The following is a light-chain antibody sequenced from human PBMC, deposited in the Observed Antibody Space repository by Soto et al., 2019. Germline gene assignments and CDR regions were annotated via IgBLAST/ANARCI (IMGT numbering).Light chain of an antibody. J-gene: IGLJ2*01. CDR1: SGHSTYA. CDR2: LNSDGSH. CDR3: QTWGAGIQV. V-gene: IGLV4-69*02. Sequence: QPVLTQSPSASASLGASVKLTCALDSGHSTYAIAWHQQQPEKGPRYLMKLNSDGSHSKGDGIPDRFSGSSSGAERYLIISSLQSEDEADYYCQTWGAGIQVFGGGTKLTVL.